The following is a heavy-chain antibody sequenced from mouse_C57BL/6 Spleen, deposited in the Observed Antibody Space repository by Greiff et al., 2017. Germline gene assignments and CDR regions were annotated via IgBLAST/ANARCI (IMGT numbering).Heavy chain of an antibody. Sequence: EVKLLESGPGLVKPSQSLSLTCSVTGYSITSGYYWNWIRQFPGNKLEWMGYISYDGSNNYNPSLKNRISITRDTSKNQFFLKLNSVTTEDTATYYCARDPDGFDYWGQGTTLTVSS. J-gene: IGHJ2*01. CDR2: ISYDGSN. V-gene: IGHV3-6*01. CDR3: ARDPDGFDY. CDR1: GYSITSGYY. D-gene: IGHD2-3*01.